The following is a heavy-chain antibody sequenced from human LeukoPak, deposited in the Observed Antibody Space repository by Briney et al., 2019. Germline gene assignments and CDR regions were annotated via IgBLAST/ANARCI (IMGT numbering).Heavy chain of an antibody. V-gene: IGHV3-53*01. Sequence: GGSLRLSCAGSGFTATTNYMSWVRQAPGKGREWVSVIYSSGSTSYADSVKGRFTISRDSSKNTLYLQMNSLRAEDTAVYYCARDHINVNAFDIWGQGTMVTVSS. J-gene: IGHJ3*02. D-gene: IGHD3-16*02. CDR1: GFTATTNY. CDR3: ARDHINVNAFDI. CDR2: IYSSGST.